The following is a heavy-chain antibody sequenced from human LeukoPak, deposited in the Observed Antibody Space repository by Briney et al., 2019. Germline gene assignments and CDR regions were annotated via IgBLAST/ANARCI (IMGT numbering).Heavy chain of an antibody. CDR2: ISGSGGST. V-gene: IGHV3-23*01. CDR1: GFTFSSYA. J-gene: IGHJ4*02. CDR3: ARQLGYCSDGRCYFDY. D-gene: IGHD2-15*01. Sequence: GGSLRLSCAASGFTFSSYAMSWVRQAPGKGLEWVAAISGSGGSTYYADSVKGRFTISRDNSKNTLHLQMNSLRAEDTAVYHCARQLGYCSDGRCYFDYCGQGTLVTVSS.